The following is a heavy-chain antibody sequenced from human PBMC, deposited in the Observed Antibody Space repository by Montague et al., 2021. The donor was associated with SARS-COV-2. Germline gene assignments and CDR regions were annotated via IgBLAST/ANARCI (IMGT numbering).Heavy chain of an antibody. V-gene: IGHV3-23*01. CDR1: GFIFRHYA. CDR2: ISTSGDYT. J-gene: IGHJ4*02. D-gene: IGHD5-24*01. CDR3: AKDREMDYSADY. Sequence: SLRLSCAASGFIFRHYAMSWVRQAPGRGLEWVSGISTSGDYTYYADSLKGRFTISRDNSRNTLYLQMNGLRAEDTAIYYCAKDREMDYSADYWGQGTLVTVSS.